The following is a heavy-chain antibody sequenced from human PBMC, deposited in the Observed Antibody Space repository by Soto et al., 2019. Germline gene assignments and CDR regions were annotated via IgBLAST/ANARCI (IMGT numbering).Heavy chain of an antibody. CDR1: GFTFSNYE. CDR3: ARDPAIYSGKPDYGFDV. V-gene: IGHV3-48*03. CDR2: IGTRGRTI. D-gene: IGHD4-4*01. J-gene: IGHJ6*02. Sequence: PGGALRLSCAASGFTFSNYEMNWVRQSPGKGLEWVSYIGTRGRTIYYADSVKGRFTISRDNAKNSLYLQMNSLRAEDTAVYYCARDPAIYSGKPDYGFDVWGQGTSVPVFS.